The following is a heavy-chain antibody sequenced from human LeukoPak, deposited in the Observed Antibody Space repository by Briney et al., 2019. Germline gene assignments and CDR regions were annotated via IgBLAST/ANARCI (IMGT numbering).Heavy chain of an antibody. V-gene: IGHV3-7*01. CDR2: IKQDGSEK. CDR1: GFTFSSYW. Sequence: GGSLRLSCAASGFTFSSYWMSWVRQAPGKGLEWVANIKQDGSEKYYVDSVKGRFTISRDNAKNSLYLQMNSLRAEDTAVYYCARDQRYGGSDLDYWGQGTLVTVSS. CDR3: ARDQRYGGSDLDY. D-gene: IGHD5-12*01. J-gene: IGHJ4*02.